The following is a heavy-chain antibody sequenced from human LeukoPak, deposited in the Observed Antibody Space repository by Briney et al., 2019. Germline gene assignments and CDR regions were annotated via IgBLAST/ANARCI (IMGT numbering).Heavy chain of an antibody. CDR3: AKDHDYSNYALNYYGMDV. Sequence: PGGSLRLSCAASGFTFSSYAMSWVRQAPGKGLEWVSAISGSGGSTYYADSVKGRFTISRDNSKNTLYLQMNSLRAEDTAVYYCAKDHDYSNYALNYYGMDVWGQGTTVTVSS. V-gene: IGHV3-23*01. CDR1: GFTFSSYA. CDR2: ISGSGGST. D-gene: IGHD4-4*01. J-gene: IGHJ6*02.